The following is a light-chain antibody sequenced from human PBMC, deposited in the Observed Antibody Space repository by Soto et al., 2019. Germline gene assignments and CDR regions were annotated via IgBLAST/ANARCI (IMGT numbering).Light chain of an antibody. V-gene: IGKV1-5*01. CDR2: DSS. J-gene: IGKJ1*01. Sequence: DIQMTQSPSTLSASVGDRVTITCRASQIISSWLAWYQQKPGKAPKLVIYDSSTLERVVPSRFSGSESGTEFTLTISSLQPDDFATYYCQQYNSYPRTFGQGTRVEIK. CDR3: QQYNSYPRT. CDR1: QIISSW.